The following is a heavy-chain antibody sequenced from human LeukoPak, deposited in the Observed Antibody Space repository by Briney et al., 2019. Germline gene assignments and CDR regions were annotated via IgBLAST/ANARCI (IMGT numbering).Heavy chain of an antibody. Sequence: GGSLRLSCTASGFIFNDYTINWVRQAPGKGLEWVSGINWNSGSIGYADSVKGRFTISRDNAKNSLYLQMNSLRDEDTALYYCTKDMRMVVVIDAFDNWGQGTLVTVSS. V-gene: IGHV3-9*01. D-gene: IGHD3-22*01. J-gene: IGHJ4*02. CDR1: GFIFNDYT. CDR2: INWNSGSI. CDR3: TKDMRMVVVIDAFDN.